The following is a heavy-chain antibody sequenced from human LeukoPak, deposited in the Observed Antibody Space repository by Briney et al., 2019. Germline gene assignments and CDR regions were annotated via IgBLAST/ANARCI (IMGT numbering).Heavy chain of an antibody. V-gene: IGHV4-34*01. CDR3: ARSDGYGLGI. CDR1: GGSFSGYY. D-gene: IGHD3-10*01. CDR2: IYSSGST. J-gene: IGHJ3*02. Sequence: SETLSLTCAVYGGSFSGYYWSWIRQPPGKTLEWIGSIYSSGSTYYNPSLKSRVIIIIDTPKNHFSLTLSSVTAADTAVYYCARSDGYGLGIWGQGTMVTVSS.